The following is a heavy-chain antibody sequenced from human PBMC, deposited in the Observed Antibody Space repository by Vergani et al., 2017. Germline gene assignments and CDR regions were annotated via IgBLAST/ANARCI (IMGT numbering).Heavy chain of an antibody. Sequence: EVQLLESGGGLVQPGGSLRLSCAASGFTFSSYAMSWVRQAPGKGLEWVSAISGSGGSTYYADSVKGRFTISRDNSKNTLYLQMNSLRAEDTAVYYCAKWXIRGDLNMVRGEVGGFDYWGQGTLVTVSS. CDR1: GFTFSSYA. CDR2: ISGSGGST. D-gene: IGHD3-10*01. CDR3: AKWXIRGDLNMVRGEVGGFDY. V-gene: IGHV3-23*01. J-gene: IGHJ4*02.